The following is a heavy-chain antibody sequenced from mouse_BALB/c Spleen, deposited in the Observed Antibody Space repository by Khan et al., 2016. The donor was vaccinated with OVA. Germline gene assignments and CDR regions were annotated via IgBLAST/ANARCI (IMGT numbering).Heavy chain of an antibody. J-gene: IGHJ4*01. D-gene: IGHD2-3*01. Sequence: VQLKQSGPGLVKPSQSLSLTCTVTGYSITSDYAWNWIRQFPGNKLEWMGYISYSGSTKYNPSLKSRISLTRETSKNQFFLQLNSVTTEDTATYYCARDGSRYNYAMDYWGQGTSVTVSS. CDR3: ARDGSRYNYAMDY. CDR2: ISYSGST. CDR1: GYSITSDYA. V-gene: IGHV3-2*02.